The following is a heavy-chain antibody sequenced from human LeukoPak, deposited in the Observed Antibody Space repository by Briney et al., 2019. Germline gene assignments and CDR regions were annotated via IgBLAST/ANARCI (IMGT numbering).Heavy chain of an antibody. J-gene: IGHJ4*02. D-gene: IGHD2-15*01. CDR1: GYTLTELS. CDR2: ISSNGGST. V-gene: IGHV3-64D*06. Sequence: SCKVSGYTLTELSMHWVRQAPGRGLEYVSAISSNGGSTYYADSVKGRFTISRDNSKNTLYLQMSSLRAEDTAVYYCVKDYCSGGSCYSFDYWGQGTLVTVSS. CDR3: VKDYCSGGSCYSFDY.